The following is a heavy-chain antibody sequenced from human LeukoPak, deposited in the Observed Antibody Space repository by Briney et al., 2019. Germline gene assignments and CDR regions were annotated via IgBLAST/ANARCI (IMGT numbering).Heavy chain of an antibody. J-gene: IGHJ4*02. Sequence: GGSLRLSCAASGFTFRNYWMHWVRQAPGKGLVWVSYTNNEGSSQYYADFVKGRFTISRDNAKNTVDLQMNSLSVEVTAVYYCVRGSGGFDYWGQGSLVTVSS. CDR2: TNNEGSSQ. V-gene: IGHV3-74*01. CDR3: VRGSGGFDY. D-gene: IGHD6-19*01. CDR1: GFTFRNYW.